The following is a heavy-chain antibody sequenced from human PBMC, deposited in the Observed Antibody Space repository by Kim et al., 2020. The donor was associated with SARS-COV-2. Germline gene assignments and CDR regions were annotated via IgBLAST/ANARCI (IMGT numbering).Heavy chain of an antibody. J-gene: IGHJ1*01. CDR2: ISSSSSYT. Sequence: GGSLRLSCAASGFTFSDYYMSWIRQAPGKGLEWVSYISSSSSYTNYADSVKGRFTISRDNAKNSLYLQMNSLRAEDTAVYYCASSRYEILTGYIYWGQGTLGTVSS. D-gene: IGHD3-9*01. CDR1: GFTFSDYY. CDR3: ASSRYEILTGYIY. V-gene: IGHV3-11*03.